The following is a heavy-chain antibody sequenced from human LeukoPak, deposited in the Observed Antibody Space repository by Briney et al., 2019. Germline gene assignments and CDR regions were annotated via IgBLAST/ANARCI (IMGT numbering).Heavy chain of an antibody. D-gene: IGHD3-3*01. CDR1: GGSISSGSYY. V-gene: IGHV4-61*02. Sequence: SQTLSLTCTVSGGSISSGSYYWSWIRQPAGKGLEWIGRIYTSGSTNYNPSLKSRVTISVDTSKNQFSLKLSSVTAADTAAYYCARSTYDFWSGYYYMDVWGKGTTVTVSS. CDR3: ARSTYDFWSGYYYMDV. J-gene: IGHJ6*03. CDR2: IYTSGST.